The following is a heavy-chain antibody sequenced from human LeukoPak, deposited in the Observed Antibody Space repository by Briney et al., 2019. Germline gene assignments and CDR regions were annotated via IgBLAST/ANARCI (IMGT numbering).Heavy chain of an antibody. Sequence: SETLSLTCTVSGGSISSSSYYWGWIRQPPEKGLEWIGSIYYSGSTYYNPSLKSRVTISVDTSKNQFSLKLSSVTAADTAVYYCARHFRGGYFDYYYYGMDVWGQGTTVTVSS. CDR3: ARHFRGGYFDYYYYGMDV. CDR2: IYYSGST. V-gene: IGHV4-39*01. D-gene: IGHD3-22*01. J-gene: IGHJ6*02. CDR1: GGSISSSSYY.